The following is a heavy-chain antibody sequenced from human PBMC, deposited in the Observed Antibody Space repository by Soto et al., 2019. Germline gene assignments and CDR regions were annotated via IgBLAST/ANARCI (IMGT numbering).Heavy chain of an antibody. D-gene: IGHD2-2*01. CDR1: GGSFSGYY. V-gene: IGHV4-34*01. Sequence: QVQLQQWGAGLLKPSETLSLTCAVYGGSFSGYYWSWIRQPPGKGLEWIGEINHSGSTNYNPSLKGRVTISVDTSKNQFSLKLSSVTAADTAVYYCAREYCSSTSCYVFDYWGQGTLVTVSS. CDR2: INHSGST. J-gene: IGHJ4*02. CDR3: AREYCSSTSCYVFDY.